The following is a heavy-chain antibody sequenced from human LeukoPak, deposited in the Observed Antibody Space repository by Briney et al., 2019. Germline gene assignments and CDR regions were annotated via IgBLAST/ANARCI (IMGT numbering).Heavy chain of an antibody. J-gene: IGHJ4*02. CDR2: TSYSGST. Sequence: SETLSLTCTVSGGSITSGDHYWSRIRQPPGKGLELIGYTSYSGSTYYNASLRSRVIISLDTSQNQFSLKLSSVTAADTAVYYCARAGGAYGGIVDCWGRGTLATVSS. CDR3: ARAGGAYGGIVDC. D-gene: IGHD2-21*01. CDR1: GGSITSGDHY. V-gene: IGHV4-30-4*01.